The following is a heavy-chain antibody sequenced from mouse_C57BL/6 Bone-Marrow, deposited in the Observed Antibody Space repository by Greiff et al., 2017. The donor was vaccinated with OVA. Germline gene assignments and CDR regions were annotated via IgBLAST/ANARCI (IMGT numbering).Heavy chain of an antibody. CDR1: GYTFTSYW. CDR3: AIYPWFAY. D-gene: IGHD2-1*01. CDR2: IGPGSGST. Sequence: QVQLQQPGAELVRPGSSVKLSCKASGYTFTSYWMDWVKQRPGQGLEWIGKIGPGSGSTYYNEKFKGKATLTADKSSSTAYMQLSSLTSEDSAVYFCAIYPWFAYWGQGTLVTVSA. V-gene: IGHV1-77*01. J-gene: IGHJ3*01.